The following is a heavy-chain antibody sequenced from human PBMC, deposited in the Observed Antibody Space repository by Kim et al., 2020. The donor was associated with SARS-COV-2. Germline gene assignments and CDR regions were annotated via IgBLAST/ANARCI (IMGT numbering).Heavy chain of an antibody. CDR3: ARGGEYYDILTGYPQVYYYGMDV. CDR2: IIPIFGTA. V-gene: IGHV1-69*13. CDR1: GGTFSSYA. Sequence: SVKVSCKASGGTFSSYAISWVRQAPGQGLEWMGGIIPIFGTANYAQKFQGRVTITADESTSTAYMELSSLRSEDTAVYYCARGGEYYDILTGYPQVYYYGMDVWGQGTRVTVSS. D-gene: IGHD3-9*01. J-gene: IGHJ6*02.